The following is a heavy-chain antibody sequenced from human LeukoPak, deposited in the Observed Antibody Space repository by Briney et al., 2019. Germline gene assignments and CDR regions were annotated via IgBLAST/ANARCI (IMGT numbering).Heavy chain of an antibody. CDR3: ATDPYSSSYYYYGMDV. CDR2: INPNSGDT. Sequence: ASVKVSCKASGYSFTDHYLHWVRQAPGQGLEWMGWINPNSGDTNYAQKFQGRVTMTRDTSIKTAYMELTTMTSDDTAVYYCATDPYSSSYYYYGMDVWGQGTTVTVSS. D-gene: IGHD6-13*01. CDR1: GYSFTDHY. J-gene: IGHJ6*02. V-gene: IGHV1-2*02.